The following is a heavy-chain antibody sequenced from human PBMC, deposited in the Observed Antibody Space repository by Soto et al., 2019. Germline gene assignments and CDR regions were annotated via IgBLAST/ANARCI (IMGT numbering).Heavy chain of an antibody. CDR1: GFTFSSYD. CDR2: IGTAGDT. D-gene: IGHD6-6*01. CDR3: ARGVAARYYYGMDV. Sequence: PVGSLRLSCAASGFTFSSYDMHWVRQATGKGLEWVSAIGTAGDTYYPGSVKGRFTISRENAKNSLYLQMNSLRAEDTAVYYCARGVAARYYYGMDVWGQGTTVTVSS. V-gene: IGHV3-13*01. J-gene: IGHJ6*02.